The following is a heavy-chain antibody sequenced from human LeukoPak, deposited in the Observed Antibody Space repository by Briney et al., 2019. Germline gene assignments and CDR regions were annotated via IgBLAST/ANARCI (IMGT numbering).Heavy chain of an antibody. CDR3: ARESESSGWYDY. J-gene: IGHJ4*02. CDR1: GFMFHDYA. CDR2: ISGDGGST. Sequence: GGSLRLSCAAPGFMFHDYAIHWVRQAPGKGLEWVSLISGDGGSTFYADSVKGRFTISRDNSKNSLYPQMSSLRSEDTALYYCARESESSGWYDYWGQGTLVTVSS. D-gene: IGHD6-19*01. V-gene: IGHV3-43*02.